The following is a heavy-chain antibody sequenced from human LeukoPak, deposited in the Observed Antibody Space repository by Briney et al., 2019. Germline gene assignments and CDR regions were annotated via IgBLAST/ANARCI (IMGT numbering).Heavy chain of an antibody. V-gene: IGHV3-23*01. CDR3: AKDRWGSFDY. Sequence: PGGSLRLSCAASGFTFSNYWMSWVRQAPGKGLEWVSAISGSGGSTYYADSVKGRFTISRDNSKNTPYLQMNSLRAEDTAVYYCAKDRWGSFDYWGQGTLVTVSS. CDR1: GFTFSNYW. CDR2: ISGSGGST. J-gene: IGHJ4*02. D-gene: IGHD3-16*01.